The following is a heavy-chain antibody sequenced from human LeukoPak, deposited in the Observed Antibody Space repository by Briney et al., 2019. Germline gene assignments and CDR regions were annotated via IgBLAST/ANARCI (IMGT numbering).Heavy chain of an antibody. CDR2: ISSSSSYI. CDR3: ARATVVTPDFDY. D-gene: IGHD4-23*01. Sequence: GGSLRLSCAASGFTFSSYSMNWVRQTPGKGLEWVSSISSSSSYIYYADSVKGRFTISRDNAKNSLYLQMNSLRAEDTPVYYCARATVVTPDFDYWGQGTLVTVSS. CDR1: GFTFSSYS. V-gene: IGHV3-21*01. J-gene: IGHJ4*02.